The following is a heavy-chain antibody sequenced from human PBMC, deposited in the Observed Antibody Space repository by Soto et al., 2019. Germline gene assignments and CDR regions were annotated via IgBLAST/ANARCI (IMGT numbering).Heavy chain of an antibody. D-gene: IGHD3-3*01. CDR2: IYPGDSDT. Sequence: GESLKISCKGSGYSFTSYWIGWVRQMPGKGLDWMGIIYPGDSDTRYSPSFQGQVTISADKSISTAYLQWSSLKASDTAMYYCASPMEWLSGGMDVWGQGTTVTVSS. CDR3: ASPMEWLSGGMDV. J-gene: IGHJ6*02. V-gene: IGHV5-51*01. CDR1: GYSFTSYW.